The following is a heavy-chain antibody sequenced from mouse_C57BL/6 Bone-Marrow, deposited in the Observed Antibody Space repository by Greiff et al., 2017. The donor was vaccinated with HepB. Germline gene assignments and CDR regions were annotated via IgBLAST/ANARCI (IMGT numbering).Heavy chain of an antibody. V-gene: IGHV5-6*01. CDR2: ISSGGSYT. CDR3: ARRAYYSNLFAY. Sequence: EVQLQESGGDLVKPGGSLKLSCAASGFTFSSYGMSWVRQTPDKRLEWVATISSGGSYTYYPDSVKGRFTISRDNAKNTLYLQMSSLKSEATAMYYCARRAYYSNLFAYWGQGTLVTVSA. CDR1: GFTFSSYG. D-gene: IGHD2-5*01. J-gene: IGHJ3*01.